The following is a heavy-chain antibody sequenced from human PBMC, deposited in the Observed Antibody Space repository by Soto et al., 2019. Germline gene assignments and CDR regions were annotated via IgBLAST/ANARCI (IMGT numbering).Heavy chain of an antibody. J-gene: IGHJ6*03. D-gene: IGHD2-2*01. CDR3: AGRDCSGTNCHYLDDYYMDV. CDR2: IYYSGST. Sequence: QVQLQESGPGLVRPSETLSLTCTVSGGSFSSYYWTWIRQSPGQGLEWIGYIYYSGSTDYNPSLRGRIAISLDTSKNQFSLRLNSMTAADTAVYYCAGRDCSGTNCHYLDDYYMDVWGKGTTVTVSS. V-gene: IGHV4-59*08. CDR1: GGSFSSYY.